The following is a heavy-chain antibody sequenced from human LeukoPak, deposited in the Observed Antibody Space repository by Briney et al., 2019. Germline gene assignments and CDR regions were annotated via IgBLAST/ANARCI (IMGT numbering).Heavy chain of an antibody. CDR3: ARVLIYDFWSGYPPENNAFDI. J-gene: IGHJ3*02. CDR1: GGSISSYY. CDR2: IYYSGST. Sequence: SETLSLTCTVSGGSISSYYWSWIRQPPGKGLEWIGYIYYSGSTNYNPSLKSRVTISVDTSKNQFSLKLSSVTAADTAVYYCARVLIYDFWSGYPPENNAFDIWGQGTMVTVSS. D-gene: IGHD3-3*01. V-gene: IGHV4-59*01.